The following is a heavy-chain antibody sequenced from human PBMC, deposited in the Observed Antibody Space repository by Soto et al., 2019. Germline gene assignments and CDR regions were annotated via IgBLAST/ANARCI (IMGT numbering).Heavy chain of an antibody. CDR3: ASLRDGYNLDY. CDR2: IYHSGST. CDR1: GGSISSGGYS. Sequence: PSETLSLTCAVSGGSISSGGYSWSWIRQPPGKGLEWIGYIYHSGSTNYNPSLKSRVTISVDTSKNQFSLKLSSVTVADTAVYYCASLRDGYNLDYWGQGTLVTVSS. V-gene: IGHV4-30-2*01. J-gene: IGHJ4*02. D-gene: IGHD5-12*01.